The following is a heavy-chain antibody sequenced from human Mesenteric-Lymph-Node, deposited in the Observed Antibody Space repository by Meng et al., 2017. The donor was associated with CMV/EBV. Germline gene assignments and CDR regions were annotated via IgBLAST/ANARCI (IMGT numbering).Heavy chain of an antibody. J-gene: IGHJ4*02. CDR1: GFTVSSNY. V-gene: IGHV3-53*01. CDR3: ARDPSYGGNSGDY. Sequence: GESLKISCAASGFTVSSNYMSWVRQAPGKGLEWVSVIYSGGSTYYADSVKGRFTISRDNSKNTLYPQMNSLRAEDTAVYYCARDPSYGGNSGDYWGQGTLVTVSS. D-gene: IGHD4-23*01. CDR2: IYSGGST.